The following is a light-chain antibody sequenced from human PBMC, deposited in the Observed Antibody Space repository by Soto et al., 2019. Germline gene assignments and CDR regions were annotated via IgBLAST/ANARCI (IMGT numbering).Light chain of an antibody. CDR1: QSVSSN. CDR2: RAS. J-gene: IGKJ1*01. V-gene: IGKV3-15*01. Sequence: EIVMTQTPATLSVSPCEGATLSSRASQSVSSNLAWYQQKPGQAPRLLIYRASTRATGTPARFSGSGSGTEFTLTITSLQSEDFALYYCQQYHNLWTFGQGTKVDIK. CDR3: QQYHNLWT.